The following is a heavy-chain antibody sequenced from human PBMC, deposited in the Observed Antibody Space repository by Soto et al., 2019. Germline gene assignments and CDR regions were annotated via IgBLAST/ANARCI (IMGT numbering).Heavy chain of an antibody. CDR1: GYSFTTYW. Sequence: GESLKISCKVSGYSFTTYWIGWVRQMPGKGLEWMGIIYPGDSDTRYSPSFQGQVTISADKSISTAYLQWSSLKASDTAMYYCARRNYDFWSGYIDSWGQGTLVTVSS. D-gene: IGHD3-3*01. CDR3: ARRNYDFWSGYIDS. CDR2: IYPGDSDT. J-gene: IGHJ4*02. V-gene: IGHV5-51*01.